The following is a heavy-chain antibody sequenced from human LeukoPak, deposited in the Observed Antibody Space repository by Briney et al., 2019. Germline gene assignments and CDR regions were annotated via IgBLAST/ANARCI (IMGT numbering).Heavy chain of an antibody. CDR2: ISSSSSYI. J-gene: IGHJ1*01. D-gene: IGHD1-26*01. Sequence: GGSLRLSCAASGFTFSSYSMNWVRQAPGKGLEWVSSISSSSSYIYYADSVKGRFTISRDNAKNSLYLQMNSLRAEDTAVYYCARDSEWELDEYFQHWGQGTLVTVSS. CDR3: ARDSEWELDEYFQH. CDR1: GFTFSSYS. V-gene: IGHV3-21*01.